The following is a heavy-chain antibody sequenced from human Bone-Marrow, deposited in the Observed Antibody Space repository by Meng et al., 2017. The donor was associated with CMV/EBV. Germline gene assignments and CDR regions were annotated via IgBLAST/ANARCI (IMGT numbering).Heavy chain of an antibody. CDR1: GFTFSSYS. J-gene: IGHJ6*02. D-gene: IGHD2-2*01. Sequence: GGSLRLSCAASGFTFSSYSMNWVRQAPGKGPEWVANIKQDGSEDYYVDSVQGRFTISRDNAKNSLYLQMDDLRGEDTAVYYCARFKYCSSTSCHRYLYSGLDVWGQGTTVTVSS. CDR3: ARFKYCSSTSCHRYLYSGLDV. V-gene: IGHV3-7*01. CDR2: IKQDGSED.